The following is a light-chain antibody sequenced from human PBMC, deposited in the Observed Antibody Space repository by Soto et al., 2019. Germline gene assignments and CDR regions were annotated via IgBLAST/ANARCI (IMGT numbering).Light chain of an antibody. V-gene: IGKV1-5*01. CDR1: QSISRW. CDR2: DAS. J-gene: IGKJ1*01. CDR3: QQYNSYSPET. Sequence: DIQMTQFPSTLFASVGDRVTITCRASQSISRWLAWYQQKPGKAPKLLIYDASNLEKGDPSRFSGRGSGTEFTLTISSLQPDDFATYFCQQYNSYSPETFGQGTKVEI.